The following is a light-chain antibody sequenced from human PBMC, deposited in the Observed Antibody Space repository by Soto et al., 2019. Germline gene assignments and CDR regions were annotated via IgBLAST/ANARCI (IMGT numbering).Light chain of an antibody. Sequence: QSALAQPASVSGSPGQSITISCTGASGYVGTYSLVSWYQQHPGKAPKVVIYEGHKRPSGVPDRFSGSTSVNTASLTISGLQTDDEAHYYCSSYTTYDTVVFGGGTQLTVL. V-gene: IGLV2-14*02. J-gene: IGLJ2*01. CDR1: SGYVGTYSL. CDR3: SSYTTYDTVV. CDR2: EGH.